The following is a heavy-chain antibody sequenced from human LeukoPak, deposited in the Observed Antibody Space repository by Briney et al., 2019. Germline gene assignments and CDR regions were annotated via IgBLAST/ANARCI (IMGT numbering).Heavy chain of an antibody. D-gene: IGHD3-3*01. CDR2: ISDSGVGT. CDR3: AKIERSYDFWTGYYEEEVDYMDV. V-gene: IGHV3-23*01. CDR1: GFTFSSYG. J-gene: IGHJ6*03. Sequence: GGSLRLSCAASGFTFSSYGMNWVRQAPGKGLEWVSGISDSGVGTKHADSVKGRFTISRDNSKNTLYLQMNSLRAEDTAVYYCAKIERSYDFWTGYYEEEVDYMDVWGKGTTVTVSS.